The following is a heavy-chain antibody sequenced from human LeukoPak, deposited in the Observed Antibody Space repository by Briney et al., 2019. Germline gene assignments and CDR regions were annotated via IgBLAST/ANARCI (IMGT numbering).Heavy chain of an antibody. CDR2: IYYSGST. Sequence: SETLSLTCTVSGGSISSSSYYWGWIRQPPGKGLEWIGSIYYSGSTYCNPSLKSRVTISVDTSKNQFSLKLSSVTAADTAVYYCASLRYYYDSSGYEFDPWGQGTLVTVSS. CDR3: ASLRYYYDSSGYEFDP. V-gene: IGHV4-39*01. D-gene: IGHD3-22*01. J-gene: IGHJ5*02. CDR1: GGSISSSSYY.